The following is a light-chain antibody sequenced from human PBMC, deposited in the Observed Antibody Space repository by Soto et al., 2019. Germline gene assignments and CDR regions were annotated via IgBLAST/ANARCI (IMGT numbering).Light chain of an antibody. CDR2: DAS. V-gene: IGKV1-5*01. CDR1: QSISDW. Sequence: DIQMTQSPSTLSASVGDRVTITCRASQSISDWLAWFQQKPGKAPKLMIYDASSLDSGVPSRFSGCVSGTECNLTISSRQPEDVATYYCQKHNCSPCTFGQGTKVEL. J-gene: IGKJ1*01. CDR3: QKHNCSPCT.